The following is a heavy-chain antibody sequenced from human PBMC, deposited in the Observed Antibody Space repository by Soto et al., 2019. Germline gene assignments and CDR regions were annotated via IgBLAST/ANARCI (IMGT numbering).Heavy chain of an antibody. Sequence: PSETLSLTCTVSGDSISSGGYYWSWIRQHPGKGLEWIGYIYYSGSTYYNPSLKSRVTISVDTSKNQFSLKLSSVTAADTAVYYHVASCLGSRGVNHYGMDVWGQATTVTGS. J-gene: IGHJ6*02. CDR3: VASCLGSRGVNHYGMDV. CDR2: IYYSGST. CDR1: GDSISSGGYY. D-gene: IGHD3-10*01. V-gene: IGHV4-31*03.